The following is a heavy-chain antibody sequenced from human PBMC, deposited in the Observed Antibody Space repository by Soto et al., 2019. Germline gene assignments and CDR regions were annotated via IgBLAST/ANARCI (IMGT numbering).Heavy chain of an antibody. V-gene: IGHV3-23*01. CDR2: LDAGDTT. Sequence: EVQLLESGGGLVQPGGSLRLSCAASGFTFSRHAMSWVRQAPGEGLEWVSTLDAGDTTYYADSVKGRFTISRDNARNTLSLQMNSLRVEDTAVYYCAKDPRAYSTHMGYFSDHWGLGTLVTVSS. D-gene: IGHD6-13*01. CDR3: AKDPRAYSTHMGYFSDH. J-gene: IGHJ4*02. CDR1: GFTFSRHA.